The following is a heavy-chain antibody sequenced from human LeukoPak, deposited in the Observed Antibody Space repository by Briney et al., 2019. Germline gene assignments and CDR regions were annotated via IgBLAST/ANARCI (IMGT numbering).Heavy chain of an antibody. Sequence: SETLSLTCAVYGGSFSGYYWSWIRQPPGKGLEWIGEINHSGSTNYNPSLKSRVTISVETSKNQISLKLSSATAADTAVYYCARRHDYYYGSGSHNNWFDPWGQGTQVTVSS. D-gene: IGHD3-10*01. CDR2: INHSGST. CDR3: ARRHDYYYGSGSHNNWFDP. V-gene: IGHV4-34*01. J-gene: IGHJ5*02. CDR1: GGSFSGYY.